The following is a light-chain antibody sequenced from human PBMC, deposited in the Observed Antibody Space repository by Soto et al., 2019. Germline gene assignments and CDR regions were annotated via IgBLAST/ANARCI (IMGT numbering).Light chain of an antibody. CDR1: SSDVGGYKY. V-gene: IGLV2-8*01. CDR3: SSYAGSNNYV. J-gene: IGLJ1*01. CDR2: AVS. Sequence: QSVLTQPPSASGTPGQSVTTSCTGTSSDVGGYKYVSWYQQYPGKAPKLMIYAVSKRPSGVPDRFSGSKSGNTASLTVSGLQAEDEADYYCSSYAGSNNYVFGTGTKVTVL.